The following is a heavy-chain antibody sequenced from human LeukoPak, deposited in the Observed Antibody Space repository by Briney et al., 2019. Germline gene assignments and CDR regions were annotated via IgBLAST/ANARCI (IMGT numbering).Heavy chain of an antibody. CDR2: INHSGST. D-gene: IGHD4-17*01. Sequence: PSETLSLTCTVSAGSIGGYYWSWIRQPPGKGLEWIGEINHSGSTNYNPSLKSRVTMSVDTSKNQFSLKVNSMTAADTAVYYCARVDYGDYSKDFDYWGQGTLVAVSS. CDR3: ARVDYGDYSKDFDY. J-gene: IGHJ4*02. V-gene: IGHV4-34*01. CDR1: AGSIGGYY.